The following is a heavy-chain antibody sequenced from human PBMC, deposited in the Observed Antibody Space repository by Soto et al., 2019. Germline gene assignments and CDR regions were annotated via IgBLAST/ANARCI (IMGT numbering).Heavy chain of an antibody. D-gene: IGHD5-12*01. CDR3: ARVRGRDGYNYNYFDY. CDR1: GYTFTSYY. J-gene: IGHJ4*02. Sequence: GASVKVSCKASGYTFTSYYMHWVRQAPGRGLEWMGIINPSGGSTSYAQKFQGRVTMTRDTSTSTVYMELSSLRSEDTAVYYCARVRGRDGYNYNYFDYWGQGTLVTVSS. CDR2: INPSGGST. V-gene: IGHV1-46*01.